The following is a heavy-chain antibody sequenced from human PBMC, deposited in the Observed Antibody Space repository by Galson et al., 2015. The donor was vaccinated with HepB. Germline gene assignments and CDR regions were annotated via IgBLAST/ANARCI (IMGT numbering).Heavy chain of an antibody. CDR3: VRSQDGYSF. Sequence: SLRLSCAASGFPFSGYWMDWVRQSHGRGLVWVSRIDRDGRITGYAESVKGRFTISRDNANNMLYLQMNSLRVEDTAVYYCVRSQDGYSFWGRGTLVTVSS. D-gene: IGHD5-24*01. CDR2: IDRDGRIT. J-gene: IGHJ4*02. V-gene: IGHV3-74*01. CDR1: GFPFSGYW.